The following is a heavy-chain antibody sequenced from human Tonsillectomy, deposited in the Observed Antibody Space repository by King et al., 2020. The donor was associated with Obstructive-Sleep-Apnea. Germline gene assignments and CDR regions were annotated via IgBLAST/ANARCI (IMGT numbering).Heavy chain of an antibody. V-gene: IGHV4-30-4*01. CDR3: ARPSGGSPWYFDY. CDR1: GGSISSGDYY. J-gene: IGHJ4*02. D-gene: IGHD2-15*01. Sequence: QLQLQESGPGLVKPSQTLSLTCTVSGGSISSGDYYWSWIRQPPGKGLEWIGYFYYREITYYNPSLKSRVTISLDTSKNQFSLKLTSVTAADTAVYYCARPSGGSPWYFDYWGQGTLVTVSS. CDR2: FYYREIT.